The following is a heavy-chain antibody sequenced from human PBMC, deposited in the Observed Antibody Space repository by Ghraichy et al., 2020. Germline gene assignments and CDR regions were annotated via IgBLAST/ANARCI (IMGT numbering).Heavy chain of an antibody. CDR1: GFTFSNYW. V-gene: IGHV3-7*03. J-gene: IGHJ4*02. Sequence: SCAASGFTFSNYWMSWVRLAPGKGLEWVANIKHDGSEKYYVDSVKGRFTISRDNAKNSLYLQMNSLRAEDTAMYYCARDLSLWYYYDSSGYYYSALGYWGQGTLVTVSS. D-gene: IGHD3-22*01. CDR2: IKHDGSEK. CDR3: ARDLSLWYYYDSSGYYYSALGY.